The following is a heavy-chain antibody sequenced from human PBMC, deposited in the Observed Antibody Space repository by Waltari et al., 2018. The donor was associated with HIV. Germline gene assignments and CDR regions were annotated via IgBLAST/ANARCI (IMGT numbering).Heavy chain of an antibody. CDR2: TYRCGST. CDR1: GSTVSSIL. Sequence: EVQLVESGGDLIQPGGCLRLSCAASGSTVSSILMSWVRQAPGKGLEWVSLTYRCGSTYYANSVQGRFTVSRDISKNTLYLQMSGLRGDDTAVYYCARAVVPGRIPHYYYAMDVWGQGTTVTVSS. V-gene: IGHV3-53*01. J-gene: IGHJ6*02. D-gene: IGHD2-2*02. CDR3: ARAVVPGRIPHYYYAMDV.